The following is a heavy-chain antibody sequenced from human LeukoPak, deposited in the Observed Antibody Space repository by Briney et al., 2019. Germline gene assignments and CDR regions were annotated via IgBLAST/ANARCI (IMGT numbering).Heavy chain of an antibody. Sequence: SVKVSCKASGFTFSNSAMQWVRQARGQRLEWIGWIVVGSGNTNYAQKFQERVTITRDMSTSTVYMELSSLRSEDTAVDYCVADVIYESDWGQGTLVTVSS. V-gene: IGHV1-58*02. CDR1: GFTFSNSA. CDR3: VADVIYESD. D-gene: IGHD2/OR15-2a*01. CDR2: IVVGSGNT. J-gene: IGHJ4*02.